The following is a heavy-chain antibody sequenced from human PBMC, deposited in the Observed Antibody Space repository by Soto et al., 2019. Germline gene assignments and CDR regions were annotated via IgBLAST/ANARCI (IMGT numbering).Heavy chain of an antibody. CDR3: ALSLTYCGGDCYSDY. Sequence: EVRLVESGGGLVQPGGSLRLSCAASGFTFSSYEMNWVRQAPGKGLEWISYITTSGSTIYYADSVKGRFTISRDNAKNSLYLQMNSLRADDTAVYYCALSLTYCGGDCYSDYWGQGTLVTVSS. J-gene: IGHJ4*02. CDR1: GFTFSSYE. V-gene: IGHV3-48*03. D-gene: IGHD2-21*02. CDR2: ITTSGSTI.